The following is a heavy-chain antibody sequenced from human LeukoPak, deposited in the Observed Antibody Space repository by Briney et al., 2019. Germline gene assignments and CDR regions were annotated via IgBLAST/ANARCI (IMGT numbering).Heavy chain of an antibody. CDR1: GFTFSSYS. CDR2: ISSSSSDI. J-gene: IGHJ4*02. V-gene: IGHV3-21*01. Sequence: GGSLRLSCAASGFTFSSYSMNWVRQAPGKGLEWVSSISSSSSDIYYADSVKGRFTISRDNAKNSLYLQMNSLRAEDTAVYYCARDYDYGGNEPGPGEVDYWGQGTLVTVSS. CDR3: ARDYDYGGNEPGPGEVDY. D-gene: IGHD4-23*01.